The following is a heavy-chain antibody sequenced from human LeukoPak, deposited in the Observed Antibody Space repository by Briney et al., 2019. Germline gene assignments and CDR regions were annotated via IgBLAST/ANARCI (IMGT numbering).Heavy chain of an antibody. CDR2: IIPIFGTA. D-gene: IGHD5-24*01. CDR1: GGTFSSYA. CDR3: ARERGNEMATPTSFDY. Sequence: SVKVSCKASGGTFSSYAISWVRQAPGQGLEWMGGIIPIFGTANYAQKFQGRVTITTDESTSTAYMELSSLRSENTAVYYCARERGNEMATPTSFDYWGQGTLVTVSS. J-gene: IGHJ4*02. V-gene: IGHV1-69*05.